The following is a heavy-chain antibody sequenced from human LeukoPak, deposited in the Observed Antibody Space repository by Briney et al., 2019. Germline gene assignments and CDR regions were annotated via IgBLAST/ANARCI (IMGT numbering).Heavy chain of an antibody. CDR3: AKDPSSIAAAPRERDY. V-gene: IGHV3-11*01. J-gene: IGHJ4*02. CDR2: ISSSGSTI. CDR1: GFTFSDYY. D-gene: IGHD6-13*01. Sequence: GGSLRLSCAASGFTFSDYYMSWIRQAPGKGLEWVSYISSSGSTIYYADSVKGRFTISRDNAKNSLYLQMNSLRAEDTAVYYCAKDPSSIAAAPRERDYWGQGTLVTVSS.